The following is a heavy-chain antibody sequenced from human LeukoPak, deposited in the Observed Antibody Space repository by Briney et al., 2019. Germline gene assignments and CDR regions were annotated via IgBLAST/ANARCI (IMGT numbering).Heavy chain of an antibody. V-gene: IGHV3-7*01. J-gene: IGHJ4*02. Sequence: GGSLRLSCAASGFTFSSYWMSWVRQAPGKGLEWVANIKQDGREKYYVDSVKGRFTISRDNAKNSLYLQMNSLRAEDTAVYYCARARGPYGSGPTPFDYWGQGTLVTVSS. CDR1: GFTFSSYW. CDR3: ARARGPYGSGPTPFDY. D-gene: IGHD3-10*01. CDR2: IKQDGREK.